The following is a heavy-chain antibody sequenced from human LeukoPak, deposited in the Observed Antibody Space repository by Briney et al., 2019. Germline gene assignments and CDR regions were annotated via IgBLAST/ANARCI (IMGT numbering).Heavy chain of an antibody. CDR1: GGTFSSYA. V-gene: IGHV1-69*01. D-gene: IGHD3-9*01. Sequence: SAKVSCKASGGTFSSYAISWVRQAPGQGLEWMGGIIPIFGTANYAQKFQGRVTITADESTSTAYMELSSLRSEDTAVYYCARHEAPYYDILTGYSDAFDIWGQGTMVTVSS. CDR3: ARHEAPYYDILTGYSDAFDI. J-gene: IGHJ3*02. CDR2: IIPIFGTA.